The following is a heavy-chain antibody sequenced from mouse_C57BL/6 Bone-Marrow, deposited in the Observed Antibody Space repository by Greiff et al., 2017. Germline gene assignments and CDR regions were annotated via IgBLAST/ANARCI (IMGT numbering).Heavy chain of an antibody. D-gene: IGHD1-1*01. CDR1: GYTFTSYW. J-gene: IGHJ2*01. Sequence: QVQLKQSGAELVKPGASVKMSCKASGYTFTSYWITWVKQRPGQGLEWIGDIYPGSGSTNYNEKFKSKATLTVDTSSSTAYMQLSSLTSEDSAVYYCARFSYVFDYWGQGTTLTVSS. CDR3: ARFSYVFDY. V-gene: IGHV1-55*01. CDR2: IYPGSGST.